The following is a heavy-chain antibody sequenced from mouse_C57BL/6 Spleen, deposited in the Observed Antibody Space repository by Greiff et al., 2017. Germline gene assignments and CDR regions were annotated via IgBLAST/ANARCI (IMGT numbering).Heavy chain of an antibody. V-gene: IGHV2-6*01. Sequence: VQLQQSGPGLVAPSQSLSITCTVSGFSLTSYGVDWVRQSPGKGLEWLGVIWGVGSTNYNSALKSRLSISKDNSKSQVFLKMNSLQTDDTAMYXCATLLREFAYWGQGTLVTVSA. CDR3: ATLLREFAY. D-gene: IGHD1-1*01. CDR2: IWGVGST. CDR1: GFSLTSYG. J-gene: IGHJ3*01.